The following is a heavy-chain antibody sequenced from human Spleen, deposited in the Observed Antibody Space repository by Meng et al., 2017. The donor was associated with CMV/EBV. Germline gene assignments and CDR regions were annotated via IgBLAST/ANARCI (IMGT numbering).Heavy chain of an antibody. Sequence: GGSLRLSCVASGFTFDEYSMSWVRQAPGKGLEWVSGISWNSAKIGYADSVQGRFTISRDNAKNSLYLQVKSLRPEDTALYYCARGIAAAHTLLQSFDVWGQGTMVTVSS. D-gene: IGHD6-13*01. CDR1: GFTFDEYS. J-gene: IGHJ3*01. CDR3: ARGIAAAHTLLQSFDV. V-gene: IGHV3-9*01. CDR2: ISWNSAKI.